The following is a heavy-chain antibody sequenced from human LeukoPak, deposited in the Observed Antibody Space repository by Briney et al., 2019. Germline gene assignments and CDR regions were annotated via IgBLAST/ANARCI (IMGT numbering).Heavy chain of an antibody. V-gene: IGHV3-7*01. CDR1: GLTFNSYW. J-gene: IGHJ3*02. Sequence: PGGSLRLSCAVSGLTFNSYWMSWVRQAPGKGLEWVANIKQDGSEKFYVDSVKGRFTISRDNAKNSLYLQMNSLRAEDTAVYYCARDPAFDIWGQGTMVTVSS. CDR2: IKQDGSEK. CDR3: ARDPAFDI.